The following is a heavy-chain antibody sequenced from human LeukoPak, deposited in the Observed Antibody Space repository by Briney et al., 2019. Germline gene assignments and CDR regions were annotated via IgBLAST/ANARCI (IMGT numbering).Heavy chain of an antibody. CDR3: ARVDSSTIFYYYYGMDV. CDR1: GYTLTSYD. Sequence: ASVKVSCKASGYTLTSYDINWVRQATGQGLEWMGWMNPNSGNTGYAQKFQGRVTMTRNTSISTAHMELSSLRSEDTAVYYCARVDSSTIFYYYYGMDVWGQGTTVTVSS. V-gene: IGHV1-8*01. CDR2: MNPNSGNT. J-gene: IGHJ6*02. D-gene: IGHD3-3*01.